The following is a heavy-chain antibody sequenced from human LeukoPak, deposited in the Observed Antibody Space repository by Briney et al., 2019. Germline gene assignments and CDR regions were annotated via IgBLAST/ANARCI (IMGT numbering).Heavy chain of an antibody. J-gene: IGHJ4*02. D-gene: IGHD2-2*01. CDR3: VPTSCYACDY. Sequence: PGGSLRLSCAPSGLTFSAYAMKWVRQAPNKALEWVSGIGESGGNTYYADSVKGRFTISRDNSKNTLYLQMNSLRAEDTAVYYCVPTSCYACDYWGQGTLVTVSS. CDR1: GLTFSAYA. CDR2: IGESGGNT. V-gene: IGHV3-23*01.